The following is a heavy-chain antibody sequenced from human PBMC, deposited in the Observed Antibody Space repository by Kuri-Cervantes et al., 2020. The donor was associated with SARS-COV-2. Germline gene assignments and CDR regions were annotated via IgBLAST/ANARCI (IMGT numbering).Heavy chain of an antibody. J-gene: IGHJ4*02. CDR3: TRLHNDFWGGPFDY. Sequence: GGSLRLSCAASGFTFSDSAIHWVRHASGQGLELVGRIRSKTHDYATAYAASVESSFTFSRDKSKDTAYLQMNSLKSEDTAVYYCTRLHNDFWGGPFDYWGQGTLVTVSS. V-gene: IGHV3-73*01. CDR2: IRSKTHDYAT. D-gene: IGHD3-3*01. CDR1: GFTFSDSA.